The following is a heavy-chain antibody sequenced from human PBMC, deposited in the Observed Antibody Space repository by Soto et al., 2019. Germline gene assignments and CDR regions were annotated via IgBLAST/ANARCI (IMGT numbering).Heavy chain of an antibody. J-gene: IGHJ1*01. V-gene: IGHV3-30-3*01. CDR3: ARDVRKYDSSGLQY. Sequence: GGSLRLSCAASGFTFSSYAMHWVRQAPGKGLGWGAVISYDGSNKYYADSAKGRFTISRDNSKNMLYLQMSSLKADDTAVYYCARDVRKYDSSGLQYWGQGTLVTVSS. D-gene: IGHD3-22*01. CDR2: ISYDGSNK. CDR1: GFTFSSYA.